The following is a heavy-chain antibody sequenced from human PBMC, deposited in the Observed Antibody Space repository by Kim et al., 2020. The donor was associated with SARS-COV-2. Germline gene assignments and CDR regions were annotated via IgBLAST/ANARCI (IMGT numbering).Heavy chain of an antibody. Sequence: GGSLRLSCVASGFNFSNYWMSWVRQTPGKGLEWVANIKQDGSQKYYVDSVKGRFTISRDNSKNSLFLQMSSLRADDTALYYCARDDYYGGHTYSGMDVWGQGTTVTVSS. J-gene: IGHJ6*02. V-gene: IGHV3-7*01. CDR3: ARDDYYGGHTYSGMDV. CDR1: GFNFSNYW. D-gene: IGHD1-26*01. CDR2: IKQDGSQK.